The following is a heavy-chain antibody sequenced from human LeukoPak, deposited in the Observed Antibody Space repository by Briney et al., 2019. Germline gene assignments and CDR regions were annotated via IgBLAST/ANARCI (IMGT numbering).Heavy chain of an antibody. V-gene: IGHV3-74*01. Sequence: GGSLRLSCATSGFTFSSYWMHWVRQAPGKGLVWVSRINTDASSTFYADSVKGRFTISRDNAKNTLYLQMNSLRAEDTAVYYCARDDTYYSGDMYYDRFDYWGQGTLVTVSS. D-gene: IGHD2-15*01. J-gene: IGHJ4*02. CDR2: INTDASST. CDR1: GFTFSSYW. CDR3: ARDDTYYSGDMYYDRFDY.